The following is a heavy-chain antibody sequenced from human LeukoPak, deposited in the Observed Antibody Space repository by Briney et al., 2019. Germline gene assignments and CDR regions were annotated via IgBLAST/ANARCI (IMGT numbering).Heavy chain of an antibody. V-gene: IGHV1-8*01. CDR1: GYTFTSYD. Sequence: ASVTVSCKASGYTFTSYDINWVRQATGQGLEWMGWMNPNSGNTGYAQKFQGRGTMTRNTSISTAYMELSSLRSEDTAVYYCARLNRGCSGYDYSDFDYWGQGTLVTVSS. D-gene: IGHD5-12*01. CDR2: MNPNSGNT. J-gene: IGHJ4*02. CDR3: ARLNRGCSGYDYSDFDY.